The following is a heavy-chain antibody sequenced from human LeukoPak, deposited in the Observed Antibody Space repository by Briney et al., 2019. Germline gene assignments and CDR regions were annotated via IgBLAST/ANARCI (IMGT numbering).Heavy chain of an antibody. D-gene: IGHD2-15*01. CDR2: ISYDGSNK. J-gene: IGHJ4*02. CDR3: AKDRGYCSGGSCFYFDY. Sequence: PGGSLRLSCAASGFTFSSYGMHWVRQAPGKGLEWVAVISYDGSNKYYADSVKGRFTISRDNSKNTLYLQMNSLRAEDTAVYYCAKDRGYCSGGSCFYFDYWGQGTLDTVSS. V-gene: IGHV3-30*18. CDR1: GFTFSSYG.